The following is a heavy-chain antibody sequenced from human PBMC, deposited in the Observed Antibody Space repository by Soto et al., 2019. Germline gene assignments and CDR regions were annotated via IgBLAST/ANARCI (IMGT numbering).Heavy chain of an antibody. J-gene: IGHJ4*02. CDR2: ISGSGGST. D-gene: IGHD6-6*01. CDR1: GFPFRSYA. Sequence: GGSLRLSCAASGFPFRSYAMSWVRQAPGKGLEWVSHISGSGGSTNYADSVKGRFTISRDNSKNTLFLQMNSLRVEDTAVYYCAKDDFRGGSSPLDYWGQGTLVTVSS. V-gene: IGHV3-23*01. CDR3: AKDDFRGGSSPLDY.